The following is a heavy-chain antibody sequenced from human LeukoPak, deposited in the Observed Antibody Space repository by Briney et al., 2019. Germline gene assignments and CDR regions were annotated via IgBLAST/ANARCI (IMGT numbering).Heavy chain of an antibody. J-gene: IGHJ6*02. CDR2: IYYSGST. CDR3: ARDRYCSGGSCYGYGMDV. Sequence: SQTLFLTCTVSGGSISSGGYYWSWIRQHPGKGLEWIVYIYYSGSTYYNPSLKSRVTISVDTSKNQFSLKLSSVTAADTAVYYCARDRYCSGGSCYGYGMDVWGQGTTVTVSS. D-gene: IGHD2-15*01. CDR1: GGSISSGGYY. V-gene: IGHV4-31*03.